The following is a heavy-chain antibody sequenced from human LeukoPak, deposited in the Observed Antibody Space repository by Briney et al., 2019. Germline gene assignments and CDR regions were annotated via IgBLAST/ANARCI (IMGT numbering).Heavy chain of an antibody. J-gene: IGHJ4*02. V-gene: IGHV4-39*01. D-gene: IGHD3-22*01. CDR1: GGSISSSSYY. CDR2: IYYSGST. CDR3: ARLTSTKGYYYDSSGILGALDY. Sequence: SETLSLTCTVSGGSISSSSYYWGWIRQPPGKGLEWIGSIYYSGSTYYNPSLNSRATISVDTSKTQFALTLSSVTAADTAVYYWARLTSTKGYYYDSSGILGALDYWGQGTLVTVSS.